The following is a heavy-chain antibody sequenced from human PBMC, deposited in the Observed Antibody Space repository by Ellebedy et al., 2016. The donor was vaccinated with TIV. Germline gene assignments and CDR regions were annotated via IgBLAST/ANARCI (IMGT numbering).Heavy chain of an antibody. CDR3: ARDEGNYDILTSYPTLPTFPYFDY. CDR1: GYTFTGYY. D-gene: IGHD3-9*01. V-gene: IGHV1-2*02. J-gene: IGHJ4*02. Sequence: ASVKVSCKASGYTFTGYYMHWVRQAPGQGLEWMGWINPNSGGTNYAQKFQGRVTMTRDTSISTAYMELSRLRSDDTAVYYCARDEGNYDILTSYPTLPTFPYFDYWGQGTLVTVSS. CDR2: INPNSGGT.